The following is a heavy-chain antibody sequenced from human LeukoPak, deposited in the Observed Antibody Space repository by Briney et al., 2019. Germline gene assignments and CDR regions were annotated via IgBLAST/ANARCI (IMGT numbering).Heavy chain of an antibody. J-gene: IGHJ5*02. V-gene: IGHV3-30*02. D-gene: IGHD6-13*01. Sequence: GGSLRLSCAASGFTFGNHGMHWVRQSPGKGLEWVAFIRDDGVNKYYADSVKGRFTISRDNSKITLFLQMNSLRAEDTAVYYCARESGIAAALDLWGQGTLVTVSS. CDR2: IRDDGVNK. CDR1: GFTFGNHG. CDR3: ARESGIAAALDL.